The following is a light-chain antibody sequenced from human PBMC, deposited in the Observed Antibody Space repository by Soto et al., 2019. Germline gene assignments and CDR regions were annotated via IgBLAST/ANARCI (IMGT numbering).Light chain of an antibody. CDR2: AAS. V-gene: IGKV1-39*01. J-gene: IGKJ1*01. Sequence: DIQMTQSPSSLSASVGDRVTITCRASQTITSDLNWYQQRPGKAPKLLIYAASNLQSGVPSRFSGSGSGTDFTFIISSLQPEDSATYYCQQYENWPWTFGQGTKVDIK. CDR3: QQYENWPWT. CDR1: QTITSD.